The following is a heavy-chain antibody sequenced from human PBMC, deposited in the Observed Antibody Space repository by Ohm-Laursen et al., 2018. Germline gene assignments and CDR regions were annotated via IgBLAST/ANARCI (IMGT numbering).Heavy chain of an antibody. V-gene: IGHV3-7*03. Sequence: SLRLSCAAPGFTFSSYWMTWVRQAPGKGLEWVANIKQDGSEKYYVDSVKGRFAISRDNAKNSLYLQMNSLRAEDTAVYYCARRYFDWCPDYWGQGTLVTVSS. D-gene: IGHD3-9*01. CDR1: GFTFSSYW. J-gene: IGHJ4*02. CDR2: IKQDGSEK. CDR3: ARRYFDWCPDY.